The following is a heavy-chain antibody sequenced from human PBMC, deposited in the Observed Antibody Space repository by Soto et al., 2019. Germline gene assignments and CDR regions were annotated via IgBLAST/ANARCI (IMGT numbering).Heavy chain of an antibody. CDR1: GFTVSNNY. V-gene: IGHV3-66*01. CDR3: ASPSVFSPHYYMDV. CDR2: IHGDGST. Sequence: PGGSLRLSCAVSGFTVSNNYMSWVRQAPGKGLEWVSVIHGDGSTYYADSVKGRFTISRGNFKNTLYLQMNTLRAEDTAVYYCASPSVFSPHYYMDVWGKGTTVTVSS. J-gene: IGHJ6*03.